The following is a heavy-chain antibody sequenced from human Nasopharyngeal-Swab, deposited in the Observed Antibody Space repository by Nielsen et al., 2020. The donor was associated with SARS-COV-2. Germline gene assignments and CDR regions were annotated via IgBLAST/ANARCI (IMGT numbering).Heavy chain of an antibody. CDR2: ISSSSSTI. CDR1: GFTFSSYS. V-gene: IGHV3-48*02. J-gene: IGHJ4*02. Sequence: GESLKISCAASGFTFSSYSMNWVRQAPGKGLEWVSYISSSSSTIYYADSVKGRFTISRDNAKNSLYLQMNSLRDEDTAVYYCARDHDFWSGYHPSADYWGQGTLVTVSS. CDR3: ARDHDFWSGYHPSADY. D-gene: IGHD3-3*01.